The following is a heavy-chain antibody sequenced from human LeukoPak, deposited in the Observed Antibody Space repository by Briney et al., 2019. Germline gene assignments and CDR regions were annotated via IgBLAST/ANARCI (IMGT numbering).Heavy chain of an antibody. J-gene: IGHJ6*02. V-gene: IGHV4-39*01. CDR1: GVSITRSIYY. CDR2: IYFSGST. Sequence: SETLSLTCTVSGVSITRSIYYWGWIRQAPGKGLEWIGCIYFSGSTYYNPSLKSRVTLSIDTSKSQFSLRLSSVTAADTAMYYCARRAQYYYALDVWGQGTTVTVSS. CDR3: ARRAQYYYALDV.